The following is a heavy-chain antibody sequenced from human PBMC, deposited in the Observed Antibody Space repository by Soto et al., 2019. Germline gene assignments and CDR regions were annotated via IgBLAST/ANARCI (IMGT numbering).Heavy chain of an antibody. J-gene: IGHJ4*02. Sequence: QVQLQESGPGLVKPSETLSLTCTVSGGSISSYYWSWIRQPPGKGLEWIGYIYYSGSTNYNPSLKSRVTISVDTSKNQFSLKLSSVTAADTAVYYCARLGDGDCYFDYWGQGTLVTVSS. D-gene: IGHD4-17*01. CDR1: GGSISSYY. CDR2: IYYSGST. CDR3: ARLGDGDCYFDY. V-gene: IGHV4-59*08.